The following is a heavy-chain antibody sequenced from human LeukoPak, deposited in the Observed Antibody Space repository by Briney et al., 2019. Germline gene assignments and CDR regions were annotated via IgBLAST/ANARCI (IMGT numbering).Heavy chain of an antibody. Sequence: GGSLRLSCTTSGFAFSNYAMSWVRQAPGKGLEWVSGMSGVNTYYADSVKGRFTISRDNSKRVLYLQMNRLRAEDTAVYYCAKGYYYGSGSPGFDPWGQGTLVTVSS. CDR3: AKGYYYGSGSPGFDP. J-gene: IGHJ5*02. CDR1: GFAFSNYA. D-gene: IGHD3-10*01. V-gene: IGHV3-23*01. CDR2: MSGVNT.